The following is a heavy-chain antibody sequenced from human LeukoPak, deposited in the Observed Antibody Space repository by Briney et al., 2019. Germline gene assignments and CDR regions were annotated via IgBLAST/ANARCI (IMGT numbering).Heavy chain of an antibody. V-gene: IGHV4-59*01. D-gene: IGHD3-22*01. CDR3: ARANYYDTIGYSRGAFDI. CDR2: SDYIGTT. CDR1: GGSISSYY. J-gene: IGHJ3*02. Sequence: SETLSLTCTVSGGSISSYYWTWIRQPPGKGLEWIGYSDYIGTTNYNPSLKSRVTISVDTSKNQFSLKLSSVTAADTAVYYCARANYYDTIGYSRGAFDIWGQGTMVTVSS.